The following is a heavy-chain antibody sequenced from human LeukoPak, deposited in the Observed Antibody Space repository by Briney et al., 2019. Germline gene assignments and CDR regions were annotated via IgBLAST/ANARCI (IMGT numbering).Heavy chain of an antibody. D-gene: IGHD2-15*01. CDR3: ARKPIRCSGGSCYWGSAHTYYGMDV. CDR1: GGTFSSYA. J-gene: IGHJ6*02. V-gene: IGHV1-69*01. Sequence: AASVKVSCKASGGTFSSYAISWVRQAPGQGLEWMGGIIPIFGTANYAQKFQGRVTITADESTSTAYMELSSLRSEDTAVYYCARKPIRCSGGSCYWGSAHTYYGMDVWGQGTTVTVSS. CDR2: IIPIFGTA.